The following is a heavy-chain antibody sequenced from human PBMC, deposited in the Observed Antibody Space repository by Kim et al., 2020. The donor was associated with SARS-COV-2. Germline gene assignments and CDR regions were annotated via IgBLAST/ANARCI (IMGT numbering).Heavy chain of an antibody. CDR2: IYYSGST. CDR3: PRWGSGYDPYYYYYYMDV. D-gene: IGHD5-12*01. CDR1: GGSISSYY. J-gene: IGHJ6*03. V-gene: IGHV4-59*08. Sequence: SETLSLTCTVSGGSISSYYWSWIRQPPGKGLEWIGYIYYSGSTNYNPSLKSRVTISVDTSKNQFSLKLSSVTAADTAVYYCPRWGSGYDPYYYYYYMDVWGKGTTVTVSS.